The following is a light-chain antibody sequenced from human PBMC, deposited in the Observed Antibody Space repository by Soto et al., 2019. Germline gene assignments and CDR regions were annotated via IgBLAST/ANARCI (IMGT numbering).Light chain of an antibody. V-gene: IGLV2-14*01. J-gene: IGLJ2*01. CDR1: SSDVGAYNY. CDR2: EVT. Sequence: QSVLTQPASVSGSPGQSITISCTGASSDVGAYNYVSWYRQHPGKAPQLMIYEVTNRPSGVSNGFSASKSGNTASLSISGLHTEDEAHYYCSSYTVTNTLVFGGGTKLTVL. CDR3: SSYTVTNTLV.